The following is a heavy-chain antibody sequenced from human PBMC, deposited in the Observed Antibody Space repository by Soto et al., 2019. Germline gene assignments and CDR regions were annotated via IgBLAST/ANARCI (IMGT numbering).Heavy chain of an antibody. CDR1: GFTVSSNY. V-gene: IGHV3-66*01. CDR3: ARDAFNYGDYPSYFDY. J-gene: IGHJ4*02. Sequence: GGSLRLSCVASGFTVSSNYMSWVRQAPGKGLEWVSVIYSGGSTYYADSVKGRFTISRDNSKNTLYLQMNSLRAEDTAVYYCARDAFNYGDYPSYFDYWGQGTLVTVSS. CDR2: IYSGGST. D-gene: IGHD4-17*01.